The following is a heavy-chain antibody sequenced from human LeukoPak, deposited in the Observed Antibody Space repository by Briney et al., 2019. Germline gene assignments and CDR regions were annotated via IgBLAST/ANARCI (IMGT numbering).Heavy chain of an antibody. D-gene: IGHD3-3*01. J-gene: IGHJ4*02. V-gene: IGHV3-23*01. CDR2: ISSSAGGT. CDR3: AKAVDFWSGYRSYYFDY. Sequence: GGSLRLSCAASGFTFSNYAMGWVRQAPGEGLEWVSAISSSAGGTYYADSVKGRFTISRNNSKNTLYLQMNSLRAEDTVVYYCAKAVDFWSGYRSYYFDYWGQGTLVTVSS. CDR1: GFTFSNYA.